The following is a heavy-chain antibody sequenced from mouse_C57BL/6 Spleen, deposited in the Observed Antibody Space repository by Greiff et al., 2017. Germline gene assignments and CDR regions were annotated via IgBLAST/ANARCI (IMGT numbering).Heavy chain of an antibody. CDR2: IDAEDGDT. D-gene: IGHD6-1*01. CDR3: TTRGRRGAD. Sequence: EVQLQQSGAELVRPGASVKLSCTASGFNIKDYYMHWVQQRPEQGLEWIGRIDAEDGDTEYAPKFQGRATMTADTSSNTADMQLSSLTYEGTTDDNRTTRGRRGADWGQGTLVTVSA. CDR1: GFNIKDYY. J-gene: IGHJ3*01. V-gene: IGHV14-1*01.